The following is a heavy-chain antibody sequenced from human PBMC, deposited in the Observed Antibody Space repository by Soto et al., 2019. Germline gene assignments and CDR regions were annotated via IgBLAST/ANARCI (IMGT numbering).Heavy chain of an antibody. Sequence: QVQLVQSGAEVRKPGASVTVSCRSSGDSFNDYYIHWVRQAPGQGFEWMGWINPNGGVTKYAQKFQGWVSMTRDTSIRTVCMQLSRLRSDDTAVYYCARESGGATATLDYYYCYMDVWGTGTTVTVSS. D-gene: IGHD5-12*01. J-gene: IGHJ6*03. CDR2: INPNGGVT. CDR1: GDSFNDYY. CDR3: ARESGGATATLDYYYCYMDV. V-gene: IGHV1-2*04.